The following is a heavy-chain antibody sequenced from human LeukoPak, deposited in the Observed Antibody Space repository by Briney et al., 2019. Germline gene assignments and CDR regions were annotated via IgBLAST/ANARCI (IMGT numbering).Heavy chain of an antibody. Sequence: GGSLRLSCAASGFTFSSYSMRWVRQAPGKGLEWVSSISSSSSYIFYADSVKGRFTISRDSAKNSLYLQMNSLRAEDTAVYYCARVGDSSGYFYYYYGMDVWGQGTTVTVSS. CDR1: GFTFSSYS. J-gene: IGHJ6*02. CDR3: ARVGDSSGYFYYYYGMDV. D-gene: IGHD3-22*01. CDR2: ISSSSSYI. V-gene: IGHV3-21*01.